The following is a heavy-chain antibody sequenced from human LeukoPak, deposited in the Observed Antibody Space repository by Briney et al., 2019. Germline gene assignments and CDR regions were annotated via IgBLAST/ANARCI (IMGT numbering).Heavy chain of an antibody. Sequence: GGSLRLSCAASGFIFNSYGMHWVRQAPGKGLEWVAFIRYDGSNKYYADSVKGRFTISRDNSKNTLYLQMNSLRAEDTAVYYCARAPPDYGGNSDYWGQGTLVTVSS. CDR2: IRYDGSNK. V-gene: IGHV3-30*02. CDR3: ARAPPDYGGNSDY. D-gene: IGHD4-23*01. CDR1: GFIFNSYG. J-gene: IGHJ4*02.